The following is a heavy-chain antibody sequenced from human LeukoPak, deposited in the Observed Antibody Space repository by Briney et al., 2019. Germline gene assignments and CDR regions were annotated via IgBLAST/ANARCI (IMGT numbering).Heavy chain of an antibody. CDR3: ARHPHVDTAMALFDY. CDR2: IYYSGST. CDR1: GGSISSGGYY. D-gene: IGHD5-18*01. Sequence: SETLSLTCTVSGGSISSGGYYWSWIRQHPGKGLEWLGYIYYSGSTYYNPSLKSRVTISVDTSKNQFSLKLSSVTAADTAVYYCARHPHVDTAMALFDYWGQGTLVTVSS. V-gene: IGHV4-31*03. J-gene: IGHJ4*02.